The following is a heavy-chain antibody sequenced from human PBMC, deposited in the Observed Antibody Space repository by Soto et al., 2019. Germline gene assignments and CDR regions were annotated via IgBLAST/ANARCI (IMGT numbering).Heavy chain of an antibody. Sequence: QVQLVESGGGMVQPGGSLTLSCAASGFIFDSHGMHWIRQAPGKGLEWVAVIWYDGTNKYYGDSVKGRFTVSRDNSRNTLDLQMNSLRVDDTGVYYCAREIFDNSGYYYYMDLWGKGTTVTVSS. J-gene: IGHJ6*03. CDR1: GFIFDSHG. CDR2: IWYDGTNK. CDR3: AREIFDNSGYYYYMDL. V-gene: IGHV3-33*01. D-gene: IGHD1-1*01.